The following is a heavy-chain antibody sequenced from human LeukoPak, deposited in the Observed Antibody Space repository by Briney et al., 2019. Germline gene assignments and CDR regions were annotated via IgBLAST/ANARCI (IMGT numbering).Heavy chain of an antibody. V-gene: IGHV3-11*01. CDR1: GFTFSDYY. CDR2: ISSSGRTV. D-gene: IGHD1-26*01. J-gene: IGHJ3*02. CDR3: AREVGFGGSYFI. Sequence: PGGSLRLSCADSGFTFSDYYISWIRQAPGKGLKGVSYISSSGRTVHYEDSAKGPFPISRDNAKNSLYLQMNSLRAEDTAVYYCAREVGFGGSYFIWGQGTMVTVSS.